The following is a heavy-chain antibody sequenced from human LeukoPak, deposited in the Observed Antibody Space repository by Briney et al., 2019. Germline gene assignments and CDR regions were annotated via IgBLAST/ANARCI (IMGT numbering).Heavy chain of an antibody. CDR3: ARDGY. Sequence: GVSLRLSCVVSGLTFSDFSMNWVRQAPGKGLEWVSYISSSSTTIYYADSVKGRFTISRDNAKNSLYLQMNSLRAEDTAVYYCARDGYWGQGTLVTVSS. J-gene: IGHJ4*02. CDR2: ISSSSTTI. CDR1: GLTFSDFS. V-gene: IGHV3-48*04.